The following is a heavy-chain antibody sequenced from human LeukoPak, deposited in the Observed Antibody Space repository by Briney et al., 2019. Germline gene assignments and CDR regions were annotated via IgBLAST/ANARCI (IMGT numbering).Heavy chain of an antibody. CDR3: AREAGDFMSWFDP. J-gene: IGHJ5*02. V-gene: IGHV3-30*03. CDR1: GFTFSSYG. CDR2: ISYDESNK. D-gene: IGHD7-27*01. Sequence: GGSLRLSCAASGFTFSSYGMHWVRQAPGKGLEWVAVISYDESNKYYADSVKGRFTISRDNSKNTLYLQMNSLRAEDTAVYYCAREAGDFMSWFDPWGQGTLVTVSS.